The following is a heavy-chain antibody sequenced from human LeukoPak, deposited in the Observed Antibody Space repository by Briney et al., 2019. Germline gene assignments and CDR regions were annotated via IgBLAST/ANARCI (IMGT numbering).Heavy chain of an antibody. CDR1: GVTFSSYA. V-gene: IGHV3-64*01. Sequence: GGSLRLSCAASGVTFSSYAMHWVRQAPGKGLEYVSAISSNGGSTYYASSVKGRFTISRDNSKNTLYLQMGSLRAEDMAVYYCARRYCSGSSYYLDYWGQGTLVTVSS. CDR2: ISSNGGST. D-gene: IGHD2-15*01. CDR3: ARRYCSGSSYYLDY. J-gene: IGHJ4*02.